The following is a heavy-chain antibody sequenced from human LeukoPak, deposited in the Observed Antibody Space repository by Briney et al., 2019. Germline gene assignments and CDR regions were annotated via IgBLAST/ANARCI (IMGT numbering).Heavy chain of an antibody. D-gene: IGHD3-10*01. Sequence: PSQTLSLTCVISGDNVSRNGAGWHWIRQSPSRGLEWLGNTYYRSKWYNDYAGSVKSRITINADTSKNHFSLQLKSVTPEDTAVYYCARDPRYYDSGRELDYWGQGTLVTVSS. CDR1: GDNVSRNGAG. J-gene: IGHJ4*02. CDR3: ARDPRYYDSGRELDY. V-gene: IGHV6-1*01. CDR2: TYYRSKWYN.